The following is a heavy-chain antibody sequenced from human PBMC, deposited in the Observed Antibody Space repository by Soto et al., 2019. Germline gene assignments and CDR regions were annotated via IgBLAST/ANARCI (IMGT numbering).Heavy chain of an antibody. Sequence: GGSLRLSCAASGFTFSDYYMSWIRQAPGKGLEWVSYISSSSSYTNYADSVKGRFTISRDNAKNSLYLQMNSLRAEDTAVYYCARHYLRYFDWLLSPHYGMDVWGQGTTVTVSS. CDR3: ARHYLRYFDWLLSPHYGMDV. CDR1: GFTFSDYY. CDR2: ISSSSSYT. D-gene: IGHD3-9*01. V-gene: IGHV3-11*06. J-gene: IGHJ6*02.